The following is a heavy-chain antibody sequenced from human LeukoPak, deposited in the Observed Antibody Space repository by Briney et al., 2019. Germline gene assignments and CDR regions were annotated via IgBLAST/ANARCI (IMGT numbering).Heavy chain of an antibody. CDR3: ARFKGEYSYGPLIDY. CDR1: GGSISSYY. Sequence: PSETLSLTCTVSGGSISSYYWSWIRQPPGKGLAWIGYIYYSGSTNYNPSLKSRVTISVDTSKNQFSLKLSSVTAADTAVYYCARFKGEYSYGPLIDYWGQGTLVTVSS. CDR2: IYYSGST. V-gene: IGHV4-59*08. D-gene: IGHD5-18*01. J-gene: IGHJ4*02.